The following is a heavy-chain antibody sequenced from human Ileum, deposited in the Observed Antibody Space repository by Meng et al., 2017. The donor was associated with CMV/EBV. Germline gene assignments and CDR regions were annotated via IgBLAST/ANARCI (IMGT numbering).Heavy chain of an antibody. V-gene: IGHV3-66*02. Sequence: GSLRLSCAASGFTVNNNYMNWVRQAPGKGLEWVSVIYGGGSTYYADSVRGRFTISRDNSKNTLSLHMNSLRTEDTAVYFCTRGSSIWGQGTLVTVSS. J-gene: IGHJ4*02. CDR2: IYGGGST. CDR1: GFTVNNNY. CDR3: TRGSSI.